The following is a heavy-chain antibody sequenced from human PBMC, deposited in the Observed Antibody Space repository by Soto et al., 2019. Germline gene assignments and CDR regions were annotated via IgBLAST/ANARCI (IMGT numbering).Heavy chain of an antibody. D-gene: IGHD2-15*01. Sequence: DVQLLESGGGLVQPEGSLRLSCAASGFTFSSYAMGWVRQGPGKGLEWVAVVSIGGSTHYADDVRGRSTISRDNSKYTLSLQMNSLTAEDSAVYFCAKRRGAGGHFDYWGQGALVTVSS. CDR2: VSIGGST. J-gene: IGHJ4*02. CDR1: GFTFSSYA. CDR3: AKRRGAGGHFDY. V-gene: IGHV3-23*01.